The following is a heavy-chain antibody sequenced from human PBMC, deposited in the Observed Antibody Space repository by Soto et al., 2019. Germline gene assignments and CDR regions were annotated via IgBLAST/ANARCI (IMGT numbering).Heavy chain of an antibody. J-gene: IGHJ4*02. V-gene: IGHV1-69*01. Sequence: QVQLVQSGAEVKKPGSSLKVSCKASGGTFSSYAISWVRQAPGQGLEWMGGIIPIFGTANYAQKFQGRVTITADESTSTAYMELSSLRSEDTAVYYCASRAYCGGDCYLDYFDYWGQGTLVTVSS. CDR2: IIPIFGTA. CDR3: ASRAYCGGDCYLDYFDY. CDR1: GGTFSSYA. D-gene: IGHD2-21*02.